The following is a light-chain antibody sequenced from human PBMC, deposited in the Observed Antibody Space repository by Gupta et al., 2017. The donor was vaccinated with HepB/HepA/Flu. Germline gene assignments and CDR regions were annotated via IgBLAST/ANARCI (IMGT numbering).Light chain of an antibody. CDR3: QSYDSTLSEVV. J-gene: IGLJ3*02. Sequence: QSVLTQPPSVSGAPGQRVTISCPGSSFNIGSAYDVHWYQQFTGTAPRLLIYRNDNRPSGVPDRFSGSRPGTSASLAITGLQAEDEADYYCQSYDSTLSEVVFGGGTKLTVL. CDR2: RND. V-gene: IGLV1-40*01. CDR1: SFNIGSAYD.